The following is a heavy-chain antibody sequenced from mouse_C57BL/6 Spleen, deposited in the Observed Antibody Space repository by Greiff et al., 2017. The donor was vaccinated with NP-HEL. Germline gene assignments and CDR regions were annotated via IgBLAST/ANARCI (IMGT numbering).Heavy chain of an antibody. Sequence: LQPGAELVKPGASVKMSCKASGYTFTSYWITWVKQRPGQGLEWIGDIYPGSGSTNYNEKFKSKATLTVDTSSSTAYMQLSSLTSEDSAVYYCARGEGGSSYDAWFAYWGQGTLVTVSA. CDR1: GYTFTSYW. CDR2: IYPGSGST. J-gene: IGHJ3*01. V-gene: IGHV1-55*01. D-gene: IGHD1-1*01. CDR3: ARGEGGSSYDAWFAY.